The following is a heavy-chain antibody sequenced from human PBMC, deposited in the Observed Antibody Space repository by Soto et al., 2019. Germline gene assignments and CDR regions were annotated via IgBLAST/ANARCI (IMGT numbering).Heavy chain of an antibody. CDR3: ARAITTAGGY. CDR1: GFTFSTCG. D-gene: IGHD6-25*01. CDR2: INQDGSEI. V-gene: IGHV3-7*05. Sequence: PGGSLILSWVASGFTFSTCGTTWVRQAPGKGLEWVASINQDGSEIYYVDSVKGRCTISRDNAKNSLYLQMNSLRAEDTAVYYCARAITTAGGYWGQGTLVTVSS. J-gene: IGHJ4*02.